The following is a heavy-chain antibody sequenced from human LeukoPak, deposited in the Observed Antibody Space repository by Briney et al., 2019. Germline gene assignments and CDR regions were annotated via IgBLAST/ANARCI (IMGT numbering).Heavy chain of an antibody. Sequence: PGGSLRLSCAASGFTLSSYAMSWVRQAPGKGLEWVPAISGSGGSTYYADSVKGRVTISRDNSKNTLYLQMNSLRAEDTAVYYCAKDIVVVTATVDWWGQGTLVTVSS. J-gene: IGHJ4*02. CDR1: GFTLSSYA. CDR2: ISGSGGST. V-gene: IGHV3-23*01. D-gene: IGHD2-21*02. CDR3: AKDIVVVTATVDW.